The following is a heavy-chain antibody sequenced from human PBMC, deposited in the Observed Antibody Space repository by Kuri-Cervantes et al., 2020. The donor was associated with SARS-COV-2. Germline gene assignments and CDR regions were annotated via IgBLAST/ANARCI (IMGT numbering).Heavy chain of an antibody. CDR1: GYTFTSYG. CDR3: ASGGMVNVVVPAAIYFDY. J-gene: IGHJ4*02. Sequence: ASVKVSCKASGYTFTSYGISWVRQAPGQGLEWMGWISAYNGNTNYAQKLQGRVTMTTDTSTSTAYMELRSLRSEDTAVYYCASGGMVNVVVPAAIYFDYWGQGTLVTVSS. CDR2: ISAYNGNT. D-gene: IGHD2-2*01. V-gene: IGHV1-18*01.